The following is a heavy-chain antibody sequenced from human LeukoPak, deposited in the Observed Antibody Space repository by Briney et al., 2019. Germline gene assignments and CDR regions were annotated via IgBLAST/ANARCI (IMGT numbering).Heavy chain of an antibody. Sequence: SETLSLTCTVSGGSISSYYWSWIRQPPGKGLEWIGYIYYSGSTNYNPSLKSRVTISVDTSKNQFSLKLSSVTAADTAVYYCARLRLAAALKEFDPWGQGTLVTVSP. CDR3: ARLRLAAALKEFDP. CDR1: GGSISSYY. J-gene: IGHJ5*02. V-gene: IGHV4-59*01. CDR2: IYYSGST. D-gene: IGHD6-13*01.